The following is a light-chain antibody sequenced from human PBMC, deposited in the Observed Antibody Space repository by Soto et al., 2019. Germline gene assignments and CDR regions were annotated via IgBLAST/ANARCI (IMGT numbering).Light chain of an antibody. CDR1: QGIAPY. Sequence: DVQMTQSPSSLSAFVGDRVTITCRASQGIAPYLAWFQQKPGKVPKLLIYATSTLQSGVPSRFSGSGSGTDFTLTINCLQAEDVGTYYCQKYNSAPLTFGGGTKVEIK. CDR3: QKYNSAPLT. CDR2: ATS. J-gene: IGKJ4*02. V-gene: IGKV1-27*01.